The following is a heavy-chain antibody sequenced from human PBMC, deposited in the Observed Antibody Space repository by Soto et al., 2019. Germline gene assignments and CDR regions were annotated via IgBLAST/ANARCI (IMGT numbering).Heavy chain of an antibody. CDR2: IDYSGNT. D-gene: IGHD3-10*01. J-gene: IGHJ6*02. CDR3: AREGLVRGASDFGMDV. V-gene: IGHV4-59*02. CDR1: GASGGLFS. Sequence: QVRLQESGPGLVKPSETLSLTCSVSGASGGLFSWTWVAHPPGKGLEWIGYIDYSGNTKYNPSLMSRATMSVDTSKDQFSLKLYSVTAADTAVYYCAREGLVRGASDFGMDVWGQGTTVIVSS.